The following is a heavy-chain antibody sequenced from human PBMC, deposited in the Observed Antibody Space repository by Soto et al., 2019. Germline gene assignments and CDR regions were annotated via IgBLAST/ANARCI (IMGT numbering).Heavy chain of an antibody. CDR3: AREVQVHTPAFVY. CDR2: ISPMFGAA. CDR1: GGTFNTYA. J-gene: IGHJ4*02. D-gene: IGHD3-10*01. V-gene: IGHV1-69*01. Sequence: QVQLVQSGAEMKKPGSSVKVSCQSSGGTFNTYAMNWVRQAPGQGPEWMGDISPMFGAANYAPKFQGRVTITAVESTGTSYMQVSSLTSQDPALYFCAREVQVHTPAFVYWGQGTLVTVSS.